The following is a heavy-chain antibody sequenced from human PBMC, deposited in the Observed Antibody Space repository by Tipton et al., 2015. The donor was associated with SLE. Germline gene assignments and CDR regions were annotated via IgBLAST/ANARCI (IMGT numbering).Heavy chain of an antibody. CDR2: IYYSGST. J-gene: IGHJ3*02. D-gene: IGHD3-10*01. V-gene: IGHV4-31*03. CDR3: AREGSNQTGSGSAFDI. Sequence: TLSLTCTVSGGSISGGGYYWSWIRQHPGKGLEWIGYIYYSGSTYYNPSLKSRVTISVDTSKNQFSLKLSSVTAADTAVYYCAREGSNQTGSGSAFDIWGQGTMVTVSS. CDR1: GGSISGGGYY.